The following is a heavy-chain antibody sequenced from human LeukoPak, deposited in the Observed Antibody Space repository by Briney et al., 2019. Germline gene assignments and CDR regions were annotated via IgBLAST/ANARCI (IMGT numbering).Heavy chain of an antibody. J-gene: IGHJ4*02. V-gene: IGHV4-34*01. CDR1: GGSFSGYY. CDR2: INHSGST. D-gene: IGHD3-10*01. CDR3: ARETDQNYYGSGSYYKPGDFDY. Sequence: SETLSLTCAVYGGSFSGYYWSWIRQPPGKGLEWIGEINHSGSTNYNPSLKSRVTISVDTSKNQFSLKLSSVTAADTAVYYCARETDQNYYGSGSYYKPGDFDYWGQGTLVTVSS.